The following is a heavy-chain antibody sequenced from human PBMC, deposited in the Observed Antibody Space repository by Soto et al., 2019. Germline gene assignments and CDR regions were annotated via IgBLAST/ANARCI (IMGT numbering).Heavy chain of an antibody. V-gene: IGHV1-3*01. J-gene: IGHJ4*02. D-gene: IGHD4-17*01. CDR2: INGGNGNT. Sequence: ASVKVSCKASGYTFTSYAMHWVRQAPGQRLEWMGWINGGNGNTKYSQKFQGRVTMTRNTSISTAYMELSSLRSEDTAVYYCARTLYGDNVDYWGQGTLVTVSS. CDR1: GYTFTSYA. CDR3: ARTLYGDNVDY.